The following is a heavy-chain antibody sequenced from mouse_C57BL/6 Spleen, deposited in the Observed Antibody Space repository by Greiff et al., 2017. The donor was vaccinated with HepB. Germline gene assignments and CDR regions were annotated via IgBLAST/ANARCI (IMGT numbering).Heavy chain of an antibody. Sequence: VQLQESGAELVRPGTSVKVSCKASGYAFTNYLIAWVKQRPGQGLEWIGVINPGSGGTNYNEKFKGKATLTADKSSSTAYLQLSSLTSEDSAVYFCARFYDGYWYFDVWGTGTTVTVSS. V-gene: IGHV1-54*01. J-gene: IGHJ1*03. CDR3: ARFYDGYWYFDV. D-gene: IGHD2-3*01. CDR2: INPGSGGT. CDR1: GYAFTNYL.